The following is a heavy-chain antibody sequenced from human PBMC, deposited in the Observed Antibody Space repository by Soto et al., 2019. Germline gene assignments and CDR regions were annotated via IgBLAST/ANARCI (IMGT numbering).Heavy chain of an antibody. CDR1: GFSFSSHG. Sequence: EVQLLESGGGLVQPGGSLRLSCAASGFSFSSHGMSWVRQAPEMGLEWVSSISRNGDYIYYADSVKGRFTISRDNSKNTLFLQVNSLRVDDTAVYYCAKIAVTGSWYFDLWGRGTLVTVSS. V-gene: IGHV3-23*01. D-gene: IGHD6-19*01. CDR3: AKIAVTGSWYFDL. CDR2: ISRNGDYI. J-gene: IGHJ2*01.